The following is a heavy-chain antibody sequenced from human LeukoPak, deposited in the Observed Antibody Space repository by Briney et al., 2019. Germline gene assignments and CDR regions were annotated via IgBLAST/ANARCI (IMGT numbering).Heavy chain of an antibody. CDR1: GGSISSYY. CDR2: IYTSGST. CDR3: ARQITYSSGWYYFDY. V-gene: IGHV4-4*07. J-gene: IGHJ4*02. D-gene: IGHD6-19*01. Sequence: SETLSLTCTVSGGSISSYYWSWIRQPAGKGLXXXXXIYTSGSTNYNPSLKSRVTMSVDTSKNQFSLKLSSVTAADTAVYYCARQITYSSGWYYFDYWGQGTLVTVSS.